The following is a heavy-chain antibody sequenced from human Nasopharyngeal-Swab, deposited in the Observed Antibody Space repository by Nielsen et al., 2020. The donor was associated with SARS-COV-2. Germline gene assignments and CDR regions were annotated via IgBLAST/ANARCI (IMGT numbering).Heavy chain of an antibody. CDR1: GFTFNNNA. CDR3: AKGVYSYGYVADLYFDY. J-gene: IGHJ4*02. V-gene: IGHV3-23*01. Sequence: GGSLRLSCLASGFTFNNNAMTWVRQAPGKGLEWVSTVSGSGKITYYADSVKGRFTISRDNSKNTLYLQMNSLRAEDTAVYYCAKGVYSYGYVADLYFDYWGQGTLVTVSS. D-gene: IGHD5-18*01. CDR2: VSGSGKIT.